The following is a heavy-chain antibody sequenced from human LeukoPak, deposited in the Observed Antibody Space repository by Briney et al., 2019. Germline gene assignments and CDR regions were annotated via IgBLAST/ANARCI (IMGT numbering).Heavy chain of an antibody. Sequence: SETLSLTCAVYGGSFSGDYWNWIRQPPGKGLEWIGYIYYSGSTNYNPSLKSRVTMSIDTSKNHFSLKLSSVTAADTAVYYCAREESNYYYMDVWGKGTTVTVSS. CDR3: AREESNYYYMDV. J-gene: IGHJ6*03. CDR1: GGSFSGDY. CDR2: IYYSGST. V-gene: IGHV4-59*01.